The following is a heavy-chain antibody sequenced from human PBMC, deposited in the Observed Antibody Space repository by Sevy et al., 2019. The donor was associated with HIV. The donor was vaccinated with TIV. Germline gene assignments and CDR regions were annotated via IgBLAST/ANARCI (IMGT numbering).Heavy chain of an antibody. Sequence: GGSLRLSCAASGFIFSTYTMTWVRQAPGKGLEWVSGISGSGGSTYYADSLKGRFTIFRDNSKNTVYLQMNSLRAEDTAVYYCARGDRTVYGLDVWGQGTTVTVSS. D-gene: IGHD2-15*01. V-gene: IGHV3-23*01. CDR2: ISGSGGST. J-gene: IGHJ6*02. CDR1: GFIFSTYT. CDR3: ARGDRTVYGLDV.